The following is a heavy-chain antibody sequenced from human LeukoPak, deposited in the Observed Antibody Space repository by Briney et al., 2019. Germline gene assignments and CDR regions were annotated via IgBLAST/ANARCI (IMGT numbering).Heavy chain of an antibody. CDR1: GFTFSNYW. CDR2: IKKDGSEK. CDR3: ASDPPGLVN. V-gene: IGHV3-7*01. Sequence: GGSLRLSCAASGFTFSNYWMNWVRQAPGKGPEWVAIIKKDGSEKYYVDSVKGRFTISRDNAKNSLYLQMNSLRADDTAVYYCASDPPGLVNWGQGTLVTVSS. J-gene: IGHJ4*02. D-gene: IGHD3/OR15-3a*01.